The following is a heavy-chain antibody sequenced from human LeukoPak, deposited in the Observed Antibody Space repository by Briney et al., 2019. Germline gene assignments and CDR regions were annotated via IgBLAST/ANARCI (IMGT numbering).Heavy chain of an antibody. CDR2: ISNNGDIT. CDR1: GFTFSSYA. J-gene: IGHJ4*02. V-gene: IGHV3-64D*09. CDR3: VNPAAGRYDS. Sequence: SGGSLRLSCSASGFTFSSYALHWVRQAPGKGREFVSGISNNGDITYHADSVKGRFTIYRDNSKNTLYLQMSSLSAEDTAVYYCVNPAAGRYDSWGQGTLVTVSS. D-gene: IGHD6-13*01.